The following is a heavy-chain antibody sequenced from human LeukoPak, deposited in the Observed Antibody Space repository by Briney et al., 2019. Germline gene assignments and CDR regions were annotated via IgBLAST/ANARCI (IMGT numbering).Heavy chain of an antibody. D-gene: IGHD3-16*01. Sequence: GGSLRLSCAASGFTFSNYDMNWVRQAPGKGPEWISYISESGGAIYYAGSVKGRFTISRDNARNSVSLQMNSLRAEDTAIYYCARDEGGSGFKYDFDYWGQGTLVTVSS. CDR1: GFTFSNYD. CDR3: ARDEGGSGFKYDFDY. V-gene: IGHV3-48*03. J-gene: IGHJ4*02. CDR2: ISESGGAI.